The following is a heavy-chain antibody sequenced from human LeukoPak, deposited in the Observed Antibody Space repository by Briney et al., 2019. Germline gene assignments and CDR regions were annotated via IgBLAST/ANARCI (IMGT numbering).Heavy chain of an antibody. CDR1: GFTFSSYS. D-gene: IGHD2-2*02. J-gene: IGHJ4*02. Sequence: GGSLRLSCAAFGFTFSSYSMNWVRQAPGKGLEWVSSISSSSSYIYYADSVKGRFTISRDNAKNSLYLQMNSLRAEDTAVYYCARALSPYQLLYRDYWGQGTLVTVSS. CDR3: ARALSPYQLLYRDY. V-gene: IGHV3-21*01. CDR2: ISSSSSYI.